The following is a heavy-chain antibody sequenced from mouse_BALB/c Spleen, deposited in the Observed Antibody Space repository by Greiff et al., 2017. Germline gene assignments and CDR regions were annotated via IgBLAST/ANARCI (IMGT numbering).Heavy chain of an antibody. CDR3: TRDGRDEFAY. CDR1: GFTFSSYT. J-gene: IGHJ3*01. Sequence: EVQVVESGGGLVKPGGSLKLSCAASGFTFSSYTMSWVRQTPEKRLEWVATISSGGSYTYYPDSVKGRFTISRDNAKNTLYLQMSSLKSEDTAMYYCTRDGRDEFAYWGQGTLVTVSA. V-gene: IGHV5-6-4*01. CDR2: ISSGGSYT.